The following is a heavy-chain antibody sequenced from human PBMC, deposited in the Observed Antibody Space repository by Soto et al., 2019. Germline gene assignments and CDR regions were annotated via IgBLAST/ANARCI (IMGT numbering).Heavy chain of an antibody. CDR2: VSGSGDST. Sequence: QHGGSLRLSCATSGFTFSSYAMSWVRQAPGKGLEWVSGVSGSGDSTYYADSVKGRFIISRDNSKNTLYLQMNSLRADDTAVYYCVKLCRSYCFDHWGQGTLVTVSS. V-gene: IGHV3-23*01. CDR3: VKLCRSYCFDH. J-gene: IGHJ4*02. CDR1: GFTFSSYA. D-gene: IGHD1-26*01.